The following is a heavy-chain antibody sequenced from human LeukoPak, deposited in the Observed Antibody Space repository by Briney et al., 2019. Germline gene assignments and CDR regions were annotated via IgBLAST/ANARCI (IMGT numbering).Heavy chain of an antibody. V-gene: IGHV3-30-3*01. CDR1: GFAFSSYA. CDR3: ASSIVVVTYLAY. Sequence: GGSLRLSCAASGFAFSSYALHWVRQAPGQGLQRVASISYDGNNKYYADSVRGRFTISRDSAKNTLYLQMNSLSTEDTAMYYCASSIVVVTYLAYWGQGTLVTVSS. J-gene: IGHJ4*02. D-gene: IGHD2-21*02. CDR2: ISYDGNNK.